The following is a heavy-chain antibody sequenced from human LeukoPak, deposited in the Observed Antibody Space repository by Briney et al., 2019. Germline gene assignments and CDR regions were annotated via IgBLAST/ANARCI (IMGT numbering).Heavy chain of an antibody. CDR1: GFTFSNYA. D-gene: IGHD3-3*01. Sequence: PGGSLRLSCAASGFTFSNYAMHWVRQAPGKGLEWAAVISYDGSNKYYADSVKGRFTISRDNSRNTLYLQMNSLRAEDTAVYYCARDVSHDFWSGYPVYWGQGTLVTVSS. CDR3: ARDVSHDFWSGYPVY. CDR2: ISYDGSNK. V-gene: IGHV3-30-3*01. J-gene: IGHJ4*02.